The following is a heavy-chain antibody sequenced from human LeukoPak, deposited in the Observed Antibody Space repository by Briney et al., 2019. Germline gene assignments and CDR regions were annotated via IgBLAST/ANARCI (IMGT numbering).Heavy chain of an antibody. Sequence: PGRSLRLSCAASGFTFDDYAMHWVRQAPGKGLAWVSGINWNSGTIDYADSVRGRFTISRDNAKNTLYLQMNSLRAEDTAVYYCVREGLGPSFSAWFDPWGQGTLVTVSS. D-gene: IGHD3/OR15-3a*01. CDR3: VREGLGPSFSAWFDP. CDR2: INWNSGTI. J-gene: IGHJ5*02. V-gene: IGHV3-9*01. CDR1: GFTFDDYA.